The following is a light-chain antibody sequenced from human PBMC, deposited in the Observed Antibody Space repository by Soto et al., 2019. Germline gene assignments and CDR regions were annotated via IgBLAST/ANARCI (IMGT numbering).Light chain of an antibody. CDR2: GAS. J-gene: IGKJ1*01. CDR3: QHYNYWPPWT. CDR1: QSISSN. V-gene: IGKV3-15*01. Sequence: EIVMTQSPATLSVSPGERATLSCRASQSISSNLAWYQQTPGQAPRLLLYGASTRATGIPARFTGSGSGTDFTLTISSLQSEDFAVYYCQHYNYWPPWTFGQGTKVE.